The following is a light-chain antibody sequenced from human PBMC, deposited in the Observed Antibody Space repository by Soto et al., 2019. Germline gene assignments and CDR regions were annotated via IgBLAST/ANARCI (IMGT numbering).Light chain of an antibody. CDR3: HSGDTSGRYRV. CDR1: ALPKQY. CDR2: KET. J-gene: IGLJ7*01. V-gene: IGLV3-25*03. Sequence: SYELTQPPSLSVSPGQTATITCSGDALPKQYVYWYQQKPGQAPVLVIYKETERPSGIPERFSGSSSGTTVTLTISGAQAEDEADYHCHSGDTSGRYRVFGGGTQLTVL.